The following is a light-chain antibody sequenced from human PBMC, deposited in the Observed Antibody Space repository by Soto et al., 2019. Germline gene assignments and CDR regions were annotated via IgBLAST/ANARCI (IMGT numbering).Light chain of an antibody. CDR2: GES. CDR1: QSVSSN. Sequence: EIVMTQSPATLSVSPGERATLSCRASQSVSSNLAWYQQKPGQAPRILIYGESTRATGIPDRFSGSGSGTELTLTISSLQSEDFAVYYCQKYNNWPPTCGQGTKVDIK. CDR3: QKYNNWPPT. J-gene: IGKJ1*01. V-gene: IGKV3-15*01.